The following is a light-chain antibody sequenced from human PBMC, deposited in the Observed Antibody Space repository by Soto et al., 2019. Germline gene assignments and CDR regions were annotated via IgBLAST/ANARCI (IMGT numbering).Light chain of an antibody. Sequence: QSVLTQPPSVSAAPGQKVTISCSGSGSNIGNNYVSWYQQLPGTAPKLLIYENNKRPSGIPDRFSGSKSGTSATLGITGLQTGDEADYYCGTWDSSLSAGEVFGTGTKVTVL. J-gene: IGLJ1*01. V-gene: IGLV1-51*02. CDR3: GTWDSSLSAGEV. CDR2: ENN. CDR1: GSNIGNNY.